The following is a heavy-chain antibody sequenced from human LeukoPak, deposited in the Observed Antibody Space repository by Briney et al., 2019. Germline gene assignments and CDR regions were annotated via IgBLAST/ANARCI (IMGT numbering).Heavy chain of an antibody. CDR1: GGTFSSYA. Sequence: GASVKVSCKASGGTFSSYAISWARQAPGQGLEWMGGIIPIFGTANYAQKFQGRVTITTDESTSTAYMELSSLRSEDTAVYYCARSARGSYYYYMDVWGKGTTVTVSS. D-gene: IGHD3-16*01. CDR2: IIPIFGTA. V-gene: IGHV1-69*05. J-gene: IGHJ6*03. CDR3: ARSARGSYYYYMDV.